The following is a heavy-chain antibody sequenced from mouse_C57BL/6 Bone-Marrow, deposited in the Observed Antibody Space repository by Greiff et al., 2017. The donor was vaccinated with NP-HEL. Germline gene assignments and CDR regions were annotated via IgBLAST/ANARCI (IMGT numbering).Heavy chain of an antibody. J-gene: IGHJ3*01. D-gene: IGHD4-1*01. Sequence: QVQLKQSGAELARPGASVKLSCKASGYTFTSYGISWVKQRTGQGLEWIGEIYPRSGNTYYNEKFKGKATLTADKSSSTAYMELRSLTSEDSAVYFCARKITGTFAYWGQGTLVTVSA. CDR1: GYTFTSYG. CDR3: ARKITGTFAY. CDR2: IYPRSGNT. V-gene: IGHV1-81*01.